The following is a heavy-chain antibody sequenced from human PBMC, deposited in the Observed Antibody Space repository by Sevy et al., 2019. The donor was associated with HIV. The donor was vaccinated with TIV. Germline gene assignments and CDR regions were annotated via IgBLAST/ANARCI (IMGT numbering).Heavy chain of an antibody. CDR2: ISGSGGSGDNT. J-gene: IGHJ4*02. CDR3: ARKYDSSGYFDY. D-gene: IGHD3-22*01. CDR1: GFTFSSYA. Sequence: GGSLRLSCAASGFTFSSYAMNWVRQAPGKGLEWVSGISGSGGSGDNTNYADSVKGRFTISRDDSKNSLYLQLNSLRAEDTAIYYCARKYDSSGYFDYWGQGTLVTVSS. V-gene: IGHV3-23*01.